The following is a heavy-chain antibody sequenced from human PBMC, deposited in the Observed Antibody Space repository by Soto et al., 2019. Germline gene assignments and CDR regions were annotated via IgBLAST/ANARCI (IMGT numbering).Heavy chain of an antibody. V-gene: IGHV1-18*01. J-gene: IGHJ6*02. CDR1: GYTFTSYG. Sequence: ASVKVSCKASGYTFTSYGISWVRQAPGQGLEWMGWISAYNGNTNYAKKLQGRVTMTTDTSTSTAYMELRSLRSDDTAVYYCARVDRHCTNGVCSRGGYYGMDVWGQGTTVTVSS. CDR2: ISAYNGNT. D-gene: IGHD2-8*01. CDR3: ARVDRHCTNGVCSRGGYYGMDV.